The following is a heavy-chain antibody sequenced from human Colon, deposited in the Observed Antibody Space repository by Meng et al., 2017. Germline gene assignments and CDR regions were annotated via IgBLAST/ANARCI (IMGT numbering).Heavy chain of an antibody. Sequence: SETLSLTCTVSGGSISNYYWSWIRQPPGKGLEWIGDIYYSGSTNYNPSLKSRVTISVDRSNNQFSLKLSSVTAADTAVYYCARRSPPGYKYGPGMYYFDYWGQGTLVTVSS. CDR2: IYYSGST. D-gene: IGHD5-18*01. J-gene: IGHJ4*02. CDR1: GGSISNYY. V-gene: IGHV4-59*01. CDR3: ARRSPPGYKYGPGMYYFDY.